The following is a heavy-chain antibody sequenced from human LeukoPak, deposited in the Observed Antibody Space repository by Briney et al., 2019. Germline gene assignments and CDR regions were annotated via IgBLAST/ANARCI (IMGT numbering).Heavy chain of an antibody. CDR2: ISAYKGNT. Sequence: ASVKVSCKASGYTFTSYGISWVRQAPGQGLEWMGWISAYKGNTNYAQKLQGRVTMTTDTSTSTAYMELRSLRSDDTAVYYCARDLGIVVVVAAFDYWGQGTLVTVSS. V-gene: IGHV1-18*01. CDR3: ARDLGIVVVVAAFDY. D-gene: IGHD2-15*01. J-gene: IGHJ4*02. CDR1: GYTFTSYG.